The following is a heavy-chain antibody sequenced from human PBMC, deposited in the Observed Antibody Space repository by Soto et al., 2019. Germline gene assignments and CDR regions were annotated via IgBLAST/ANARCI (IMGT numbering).Heavy chain of an antibody. V-gene: IGHV4-30-2*01. Sequence: SETLSLTSAVSAVSISSGRSSWSWIRQPPGKGLEWIGYIYHSGSTYYNPSLKSRVTISVDRSKKQFSLKLSSVTAADTAVYYCARVPDRWGQGTLVTVSS. CDR2: IYHSGST. D-gene: IGHD2-2*01. CDR1: AVSISSGRSS. CDR3: ARVPDR. J-gene: IGHJ5*02.